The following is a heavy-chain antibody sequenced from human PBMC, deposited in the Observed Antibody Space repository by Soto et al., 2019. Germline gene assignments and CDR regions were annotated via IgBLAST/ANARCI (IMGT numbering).Heavy chain of an antibody. CDR1: GYSFTNND. Sequence: ASVKVSCKASGYSFTNNDVSWVRQATGQGLEWMGWMNPGSGDTGYAQKFQGRVTMTRDISIATAYMELSSLRSDDTAIYYCARMETFGSLNWFDPWGEGTLVTVSS. CDR2: MNPGSGDT. D-gene: IGHD3-16*01. J-gene: IGHJ5*02. V-gene: IGHV1-8*01. CDR3: ARMETFGSLNWFDP.